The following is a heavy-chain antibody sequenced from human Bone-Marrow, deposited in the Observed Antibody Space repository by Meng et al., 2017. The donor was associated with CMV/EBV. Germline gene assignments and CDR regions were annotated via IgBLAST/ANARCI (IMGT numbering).Heavy chain of an antibody. V-gene: IGHV4-61*01. CDR2: IYYSGST. Sequence: SETMSLTCTVSGGSATSGSYYWNWIRQPPGNGLEWFGYIYYSGSTNYNPTLKSRVTITVDTSKNQFSLKLSSVTAADTAVYYCAIDAVVPAAANWSDHWGQGTLVTVSS. J-gene: IGHJ5*02. CDR3: AIDAVVPAAANWSDH. D-gene: IGHD2-2*01. CDR1: GGSATSGSYY.